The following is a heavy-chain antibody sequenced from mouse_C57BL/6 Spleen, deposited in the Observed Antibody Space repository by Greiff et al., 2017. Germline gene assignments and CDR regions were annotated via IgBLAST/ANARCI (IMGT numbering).Heavy chain of an antibody. CDR2: IDPSDSET. J-gene: IGHJ2*01. Sequence: QVQLQQSGAELVRPGSSVKLSCKASGYTFTSYWMHWVKQRPIQGLEWIGNIDPSDSETHYNQKFKDKATLTVDKSSSTAYMQLSSLTSEDSAVYYCARLDYGRSFDYWGQGTTLTVSS. D-gene: IGHD1-2*01. CDR1: GYTFTSYW. CDR3: ARLDYGRSFDY. V-gene: IGHV1-52*01.